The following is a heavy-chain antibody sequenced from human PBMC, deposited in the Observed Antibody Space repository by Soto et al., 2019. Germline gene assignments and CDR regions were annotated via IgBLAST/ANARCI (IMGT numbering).Heavy chain of an antibody. CDR2: ISAYNGNT. CDR1: GDTFTSYG. V-gene: IGHV1-18*01. CDR3: AISSYSSGWNFDY. J-gene: IGHJ4*02. D-gene: IGHD6-19*01. Sequence: ASGEVCCKASGDTFTSYGISWVRQAPGQGLEWMGWISAYNGNTKYSQKFQGRVTITRDTSASTAYMELSSLRSEDTAVYYCAISSYSSGWNFDYWGQGTLVTVSS.